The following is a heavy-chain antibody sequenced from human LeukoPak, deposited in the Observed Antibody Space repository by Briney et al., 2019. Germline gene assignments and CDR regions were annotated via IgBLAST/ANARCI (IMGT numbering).Heavy chain of an antibody. Sequence: GSSVKDSXKASGGTFSSYAISWVRQAPGQGLEWIGGIIPIFGTANYAQKFQGRVTITADESTSTAYMELSSLRSEDTAVYYCARERYCSGGSCYPSAFDIWGQGTMVTVSS. CDR2: IIPIFGTA. CDR1: GGTFSSYA. V-gene: IGHV1-69*01. D-gene: IGHD2-15*01. J-gene: IGHJ3*02. CDR3: ARERYCSGGSCYPSAFDI.